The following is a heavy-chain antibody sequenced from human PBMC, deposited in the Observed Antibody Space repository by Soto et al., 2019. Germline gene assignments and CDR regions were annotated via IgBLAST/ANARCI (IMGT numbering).Heavy chain of an antibody. CDR3: AREDRWNSPV. D-gene: IGHD1-7*01. Sequence: QVQLVESGGGVVQPGRSLRLSCAASGFTLSSYAMHWVRQAPGKGLEWVAVISYDGSNKYYADSVKGRFTISRDNSKNTLYLQMNSLRAEDTAVYYCAREDRWNSPVWGQGTLVTVSS. CDR1: GFTLSSYA. CDR2: ISYDGSNK. J-gene: IGHJ4*02. V-gene: IGHV3-30-3*01.